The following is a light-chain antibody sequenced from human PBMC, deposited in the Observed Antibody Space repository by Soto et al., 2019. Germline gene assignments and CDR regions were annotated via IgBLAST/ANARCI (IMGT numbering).Light chain of an antibody. Sequence: QAVVTQPPSASGTPEERVTISCSGRSSNIGRNTVNWYQQLPGTAPKLLIYRNNQRPSGVPDRFSGSKSGTSASLAISGLQSEDEADYYCATWDDSLNGPVAFGGGTKLTVL. J-gene: IGLJ2*01. V-gene: IGLV1-44*01. CDR3: ATWDDSLNGPVA. CDR1: SSNIGRNT. CDR2: RNN.